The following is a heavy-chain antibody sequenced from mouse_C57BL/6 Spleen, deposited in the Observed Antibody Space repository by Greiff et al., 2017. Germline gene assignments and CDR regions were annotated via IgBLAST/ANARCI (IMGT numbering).Heavy chain of an antibody. Sequence: EVQLQQSGPELVKPGASVKMSCKASGYTFTDYNMHWVKPSHGKSLEWIGYINPNNGGTSYNQKFKGKATLPVNKSSSTAYMELRSLTSEDSAVYYCARSATVVAVPFDYWGQGTTLTVSS. J-gene: IGHJ2*01. CDR1: GYTFTDYN. D-gene: IGHD1-1*01. CDR3: ARSATVVAVPFDY. CDR2: INPNNGGT. V-gene: IGHV1-22*01.